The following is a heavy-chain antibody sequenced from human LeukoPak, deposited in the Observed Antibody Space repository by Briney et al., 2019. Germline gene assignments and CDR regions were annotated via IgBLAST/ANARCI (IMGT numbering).Heavy chain of an antibody. Sequence: GRTLRLSCAASGFTFSSYAMHWVRQAPGKGLEWVALIPYDGSNKYYADSVKGRFTVSRDNSKNTLYLQMNSLRAEDTAVYYCARVSANSSGYYGSFDYWGQGTLVTVSS. V-gene: IGHV3-30*04. CDR2: IPYDGSNK. J-gene: IGHJ4*02. D-gene: IGHD3-22*01. CDR1: GFTFSSYA. CDR3: ARVSANSSGYYGSFDY.